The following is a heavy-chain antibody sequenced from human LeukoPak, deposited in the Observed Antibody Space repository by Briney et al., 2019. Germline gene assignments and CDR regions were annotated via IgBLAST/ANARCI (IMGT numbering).Heavy chain of an antibody. V-gene: IGHV3-20*04. J-gene: IGHJ3*02. CDR2: INWNGGST. CDR1: GFTFDDYG. Sequence: GGSLRLSCAASGFTFDDYGMSWVRQAPGKGLEWVSGINWNGGSTDYGDSVKGRFTISRDNAKNSLYLQMNSLRAEDTALYYCARDSYYYDSSADYGDDAFDIWGQGTMVTVSS. D-gene: IGHD3-22*01. CDR3: ARDSYYYDSSADYGDDAFDI.